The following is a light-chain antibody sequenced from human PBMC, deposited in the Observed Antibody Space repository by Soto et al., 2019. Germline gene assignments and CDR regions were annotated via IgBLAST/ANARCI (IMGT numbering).Light chain of an antibody. CDR1: SSDVGGYNY. CDR3: SSYARRLANV. J-gene: IGLJ1*01. V-gene: IGLV2-14*01. Sequence: QSALTQPASVSGSPGQSITISCTGTSSDVGGYNYVSWYQQHPGKVPKLMIYDVSNRPSGVSNRFSGSKSGNTASLTISGLQAEDEADYYCSSYARRLANVFGTGTKLTVL. CDR2: DVS.